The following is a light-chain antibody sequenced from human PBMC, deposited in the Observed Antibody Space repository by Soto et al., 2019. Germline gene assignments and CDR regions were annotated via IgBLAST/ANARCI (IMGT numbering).Light chain of an antibody. V-gene: IGKV3-11*01. CDR2: DAS. Sequence: EIVLTQSPATLSLSPGERATLSCRASQSVSSYLAWYQQKPGQAPRLLIYDASNRATGIPDRFSGSGSGTDLNLTISSIEPEDFAVYYCQQRSNRPPYTFGQGTKLEIK. CDR1: QSVSSY. CDR3: QQRSNRPPYT. J-gene: IGKJ2*01.